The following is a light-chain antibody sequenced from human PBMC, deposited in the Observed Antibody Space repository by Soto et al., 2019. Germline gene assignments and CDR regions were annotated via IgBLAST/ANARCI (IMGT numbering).Light chain of an antibody. CDR2: GVS. CDR3: QHYGYSPYT. V-gene: IGKV3-20*01. CDR1: QTGNNNY. J-gene: IGKJ1*01. Sequence: VLTQSPGSLSLSPGASATLSCRASQTGNNNYLAWYQHKSGQAPRLLIYGVSTRASGIPDRFSGSGSGTEFTLTITRLEPEDSAVYFCQHYGYSPYTFGQGTKVEIK.